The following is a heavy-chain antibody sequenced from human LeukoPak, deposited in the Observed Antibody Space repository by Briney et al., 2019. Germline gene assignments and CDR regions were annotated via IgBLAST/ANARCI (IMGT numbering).Heavy chain of an antibody. Sequence: GGSLRLSCAASGFTFTSYWMHWVRQAPGKGLVWVSRINSDGSRIDYADSVKSRFTISRDNSKNTLYLQMNSLRAEDTAVYYCAKDRNSGNIWGQGTLVTVSS. J-gene: IGHJ4*02. V-gene: IGHV3-74*01. D-gene: IGHD1-26*01. CDR1: GFTFTSYW. CDR3: AKDRNSGNI. CDR2: INSDGSRI.